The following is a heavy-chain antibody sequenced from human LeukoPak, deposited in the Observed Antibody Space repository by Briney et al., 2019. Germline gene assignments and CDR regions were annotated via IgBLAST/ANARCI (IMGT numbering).Heavy chain of an antibody. Sequence: ASETLSLTCAVYGGSFSGYYWSWIRQPPGKGLEWIGEINHSGSTNYNPSLKSRVTISVDTSKNQFSLKLSSVTAADTAVYYCARLPRGGYNSDYWGQGTLVTVSS. CDR1: GGSFSGYY. V-gene: IGHV4-34*01. CDR2: INHSGST. J-gene: IGHJ4*02. CDR3: ARLPRGGYNSDY. D-gene: IGHD5-24*01.